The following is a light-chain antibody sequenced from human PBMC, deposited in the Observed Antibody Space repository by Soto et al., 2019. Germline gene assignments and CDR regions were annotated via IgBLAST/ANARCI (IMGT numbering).Light chain of an antibody. Sequence: QSVLTQPASMSGSPGQSITISCTGTSSDVGTYQYVSWYQQHPGKAPKLMIYEVRIRPSGVSNRFSGSKSGNTASLTISGLQAEDEADYYCSSFTSTSTVVFGGGTKLTVL. CDR3: SSFTSTSTVV. J-gene: IGLJ3*02. V-gene: IGLV2-14*01. CDR1: SSDVGTYQY. CDR2: EVR.